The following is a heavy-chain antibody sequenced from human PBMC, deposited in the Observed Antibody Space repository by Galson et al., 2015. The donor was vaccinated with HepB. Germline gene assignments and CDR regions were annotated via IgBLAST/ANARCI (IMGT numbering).Heavy chain of an antibody. D-gene: IGHD2-15*01. CDR3: ARVGRTRRGGIGSSDRHYYYDMAV. CDR2: IWYDGSNK. V-gene: IGHV3-33*01. J-gene: IGHJ6*02. Sequence: SLRLSCAASRFTFSDYVMHWVRQAPGKGLEWVAVIWYDGSNKYYGDSVKGRFTISRDNSMNTLYLQMNSLRVEDTAVYYCARVGRTRRGGIGSSDRHYYYDMAVWGQGTTVTVSS. CDR1: RFTFSDYV.